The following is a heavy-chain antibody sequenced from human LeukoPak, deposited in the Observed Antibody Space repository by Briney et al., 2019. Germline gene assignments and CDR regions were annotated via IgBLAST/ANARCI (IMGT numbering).Heavy chain of an antibody. CDR3: ARGQNRVLRYFDWLSHLDI. D-gene: IGHD3-9*01. V-gene: IGHV4-34*01. CDR1: GGSFSGYY. Sequence: SETLSLTCAVYGGSFSGYYWSWIRQPPGKGLEWIGEINHSGSTNYNPSLKSRVTISVDTSKNQFSLKLSSVTAADTAVYYYARGQNRVLRYFDWLSHLDIWGQGTMVTVSS. J-gene: IGHJ3*02. CDR2: INHSGST.